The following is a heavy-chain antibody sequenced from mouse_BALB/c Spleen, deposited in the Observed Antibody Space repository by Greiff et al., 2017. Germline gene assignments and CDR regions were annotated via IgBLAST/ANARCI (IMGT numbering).Heavy chain of an antibody. J-gene: IGHJ2*01. Sequence: QVQLKESGAELVRPGTSVKISCKASGYTFTNYWLGWVKQRPGHGLEWIGDIYPGGGYTNYNEKFKGKATLTADTSSSTAYMQLSSLTSEDSAVYFCARGGYGNYVDYWGQGTTLTVSS. D-gene: IGHD2-1*01. V-gene: IGHV1-63*02. CDR1: GYTFTNYW. CDR2: IYPGGGYT. CDR3: ARGGYGNYVDY.